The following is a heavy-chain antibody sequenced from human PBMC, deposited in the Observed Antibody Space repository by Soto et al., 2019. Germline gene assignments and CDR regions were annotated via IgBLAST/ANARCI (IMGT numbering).Heavy chain of an antibody. CDR1: GFTLSAYW. J-gene: IGHJ5*02. Sequence: EVQLEESGGDLVQPGGSLRLSCAASGFTLSAYWMTWVRQAPGKGLEWVANINQDGSDQYYVDSVKGRFTISRDNAKNSLCLHMNSLRVEDTAVYYCATSMRHTLNPWGQGTLVTVSS. CDR3: ATSMRHTLNP. V-gene: IGHV3-7*02. D-gene: IGHD2-8*01. CDR2: INQDGSDQ.